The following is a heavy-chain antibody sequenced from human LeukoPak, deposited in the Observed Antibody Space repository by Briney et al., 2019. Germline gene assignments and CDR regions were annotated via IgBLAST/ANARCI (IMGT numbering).Heavy chain of an antibody. CDR2: ITSSGSAT. CDR1: GFTFSDYA. Sequence: GGSLRLSCVGSGFTFSDYAMAWVRQAPGKGLEWVSGITSSGSATYYGDSVKGRFTISRDNSNDTLYLQMNSLRAEDTAMYYCANDDDSSDYNDWYFDLWGRGALISVSS. V-gene: IGHV3-23*01. CDR3: ANDDDSSDYNDWYFDL. D-gene: IGHD3-22*01. J-gene: IGHJ2*01.